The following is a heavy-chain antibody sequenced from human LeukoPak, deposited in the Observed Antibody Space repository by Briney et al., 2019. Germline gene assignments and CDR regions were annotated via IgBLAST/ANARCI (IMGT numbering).Heavy chain of an antibody. V-gene: IGHV4-59*01. CDR1: GGSITSYY. Sequence: KPSETLSLTCTVSGGSITSYYWSWIRQPPVKGLESIGYIYYSGSTNYNPSLKSRVTISVATSKIQVSLKLSSVTAADTAVYYCARDGYYDSSGYNRDDFDIWGQGTMVTVSS. J-gene: IGHJ3*02. D-gene: IGHD3-22*01. CDR3: ARDGYYDSSGYNRDDFDI. CDR2: IYYSGST.